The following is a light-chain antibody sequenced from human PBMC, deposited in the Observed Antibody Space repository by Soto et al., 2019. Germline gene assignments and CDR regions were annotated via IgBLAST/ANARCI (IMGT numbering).Light chain of an antibody. CDR2: ATS. J-gene: IGKJ4*01. Sequence: DIQLTQSPSSLSASVGDRVTITCRASQAISSYLAWYQQKQGKVPELLIYATSTLQSGAPSRFSGSGSGTDFTLTISRLQPEDVATYYCHKYNHAPTFGGGTKVEIK. V-gene: IGKV1-27*01. CDR3: HKYNHAPT. CDR1: QAISSY.